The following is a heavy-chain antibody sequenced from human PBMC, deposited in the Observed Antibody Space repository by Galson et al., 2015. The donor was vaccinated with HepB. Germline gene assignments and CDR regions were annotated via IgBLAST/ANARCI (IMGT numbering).Heavy chain of an antibody. V-gene: IGHV3-53*04. Sequence: SLRLSCAASGFTVSSNYMSWVRQAPGKGLEWVSVIYSGGSTYYADSVKGRFTISRHNSKNTLYLQMNSLRAEDTAVYYCARAAAAGAYYFDYWGQGTLVTVSS. J-gene: IGHJ4*02. D-gene: IGHD6-13*01. CDR3: ARAAAAGAYYFDY. CDR1: GFTVSSNY. CDR2: IYSGGST.